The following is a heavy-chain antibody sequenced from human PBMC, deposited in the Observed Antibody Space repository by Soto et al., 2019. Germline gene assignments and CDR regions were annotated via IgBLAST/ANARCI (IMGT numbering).Heavy chain of an antibody. CDR2: IYYSGST. V-gene: IGHV4-30-4*01. J-gene: IGHJ5*02. CDR3: ARERPDGSRLDP. Sequence: QVQLQESGPGLVKPSQTLSLTCTVSGGSISSGDYYWSGIRPPPGKGLEWIGYIYYSGSTYYNPSLKSRVTISVDTSKNQSSLKLSSVTAADTAVYYCARERPDGSRLDPWGQGTLVTVSS. CDR1: GGSISSGDYY. D-gene: IGHD6-13*01.